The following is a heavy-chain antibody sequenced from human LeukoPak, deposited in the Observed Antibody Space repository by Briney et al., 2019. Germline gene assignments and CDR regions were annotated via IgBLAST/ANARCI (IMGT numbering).Heavy chain of an antibody. Sequence: KASETLSLTCAVYGGSFSGYYWSWIRQPPGKGLEWIGYTYYSGSTNYNPSLKSRVTISVDTSKNQFSLKLSSVTAADTAVYYCARGDSSGWERYYYYGMDVWGQGTTVTVSS. CDR2: TYYSGST. D-gene: IGHD6-19*01. V-gene: IGHV4-59*01. CDR3: ARGDSSGWERYYYYGMDV. J-gene: IGHJ6*02. CDR1: GGSFSGYY.